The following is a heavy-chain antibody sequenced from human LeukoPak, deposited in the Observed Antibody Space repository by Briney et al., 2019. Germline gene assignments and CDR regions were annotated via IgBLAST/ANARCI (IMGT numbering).Heavy chain of an antibody. CDR2: ISSSSGYI. V-gene: IGHV3-21*01. D-gene: IGHD1-26*01. Sequence: GGSLRLSCAASGFTFSSYSMNWVRQAPGKGLEWVSSISSSSGYIYYADSVKGRFTISRDNAKNSLYLQMNSLRAEDTAVYYCASFLGGPLRVPLYWGQGTLVTVSS. J-gene: IGHJ4*02. CDR1: GFTFSSYS. CDR3: ASFLGGPLRVPLY.